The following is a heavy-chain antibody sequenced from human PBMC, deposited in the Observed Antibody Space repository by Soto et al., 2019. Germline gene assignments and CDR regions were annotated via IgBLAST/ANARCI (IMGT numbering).Heavy chain of an antibody. CDR1: GFRFSGSA. J-gene: IGHJ4*02. CDR2: VRTKANNYVT. D-gene: IGHD6-19*01. V-gene: IGHV3-73*02. Sequence: EVQLVESGGGLVQPGGSLKLSCAASGFRFSGSAIHWVRQASGKGLEWVGHVRTKANNYVTAYAASVKGRFTVSRDDSRTTAYLQMNSLKAEDTAVYYCTTQEAVTGHCGQGTLVTVSS. CDR3: TTQEAVTGH.